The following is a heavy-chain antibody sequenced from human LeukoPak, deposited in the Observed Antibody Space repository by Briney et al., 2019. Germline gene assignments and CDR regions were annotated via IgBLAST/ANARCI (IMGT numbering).Heavy chain of an antibody. V-gene: IGHV3-48*01. D-gene: IGHD3-3*01. J-gene: IGHJ4*02. CDR2: ISSSGSTI. Sequence: SGGSLRLSCAASRFTFSSYSMNWVRQAPGKGLEWVSSISSSGSTIYYADSVKGRFTISRDNAKNSLYLQMNSLRAEDTAVYYCARDLRRYYDFWSGWGQGTLVTVSS. CDR3: ARDLRRYYDFWSG. CDR1: RFTFSSYS.